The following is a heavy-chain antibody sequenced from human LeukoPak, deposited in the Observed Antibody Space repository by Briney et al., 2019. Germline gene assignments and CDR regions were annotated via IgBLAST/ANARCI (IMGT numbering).Heavy chain of an antibody. CDR2: ISGSGGST. V-gene: IGHV3-23*01. D-gene: IGHD3-10*01. Sequence: GGSLRLSCAASGFTFSSYAMSWVRQAPGKGLEWVSAISGSGGSTYYADSVKGRFTISRDNSKDTLYLQMNSLRAEDTAVYYCAKDLLLWFGESNWGQGTLVTVSS. CDR3: AKDLLLWFGESN. J-gene: IGHJ4*02. CDR1: GFTFSSYA.